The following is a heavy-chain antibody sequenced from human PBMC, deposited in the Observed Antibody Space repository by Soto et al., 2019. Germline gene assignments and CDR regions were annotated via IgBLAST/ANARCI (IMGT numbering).Heavy chain of an antibody. D-gene: IGHD3-3*01. J-gene: IGHJ3*02. CDR2: IIPIFGTA. CDR1: GGTFSTYA. V-gene: IGHV1-69*13. Sequence: SVKVSCKASGGTFSTYAISWVRQAPGQGLEWMGGIIPIFGTAKYAQKFQGRVTITADESTSTAYMELSSLRSEDTAVYYCAREIFGVIISGGRDAFDIWGQGXMVTV. CDR3: AREIFGVIISGGRDAFDI.